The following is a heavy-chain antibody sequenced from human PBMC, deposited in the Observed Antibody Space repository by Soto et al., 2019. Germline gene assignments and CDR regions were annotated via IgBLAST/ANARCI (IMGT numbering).Heavy chain of an antibody. J-gene: IGHJ5*02. Sequence: QVQLQQWGAGLLKPSETLSLTCAFYGGSFSGYYWTLIRQPPGKGLEWIGEINHSGITNYNPSLKSRVTISVDKSNNHLSLKLTSMTAADTAVYYGARGWFGELSSWGQGTLVTVSS. CDR2: INHSGIT. V-gene: IGHV4-34*01. D-gene: IGHD3-10*01. CDR3: ARGWFGELSS. CDR1: GGSFSGYY.